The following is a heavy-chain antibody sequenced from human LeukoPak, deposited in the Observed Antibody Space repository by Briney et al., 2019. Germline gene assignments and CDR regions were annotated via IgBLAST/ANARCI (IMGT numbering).Heavy chain of an antibody. J-gene: IGHJ5*02. CDR1: GGSFSGYY. CDR3: ARHEFYRFDYGDYNWFDP. V-gene: IGHV4-34*01. Sequence: SETLSLTCAVYGGSFSGYYWSWIRQPPGKGLEWIGEINHSGSTNYNPSLKSRVTISVDTSKNQFSLKLSSVTAADTAVYYCARHEFYRFDYGDYNWFDPWGQGTLVTVSS. CDR2: INHSGST. D-gene: IGHD4-17*01.